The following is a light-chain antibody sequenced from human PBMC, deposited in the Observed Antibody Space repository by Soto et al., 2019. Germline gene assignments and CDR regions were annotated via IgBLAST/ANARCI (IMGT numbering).Light chain of an antibody. CDR1: SSDVGGYNY. CDR3: QSYDSSLSVV. V-gene: IGLV2-8*01. J-gene: IGLJ2*01. Sequence: QSALTQPPSASGSPGQSVTISCTGTSSDVGGYNYVSWYQQYPGKAPKLMIYEVTKRPSGVPDRFSGSKSGNTASLTVSGLLAEDEADYYCQSYDSSLSVVFGGGTKLTVL. CDR2: EVT.